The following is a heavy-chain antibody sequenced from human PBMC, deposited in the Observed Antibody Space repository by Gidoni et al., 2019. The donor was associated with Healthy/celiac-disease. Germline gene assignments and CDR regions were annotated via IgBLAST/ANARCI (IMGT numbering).Heavy chain of an antibody. J-gene: IGHJ4*02. CDR1: GFTFSSYA. CDR2: ISYDGSNK. D-gene: IGHD2-15*01. CDR3: ARERRQDIVVVVAARAGFYFDY. V-gene: IGHV3-30-3*01. Sequence: QVQLVESGGGVVQPGRSLRPSCAASGFTFSSYAMHWVRQAPGKGLEWVAVISYDGSNKYYADSVKGRFTISRDNSKNTLYLQMNSLRAEDTAVYYCARERRQDIVVVVAARAGFYFDYWGQGTLVTVSS.